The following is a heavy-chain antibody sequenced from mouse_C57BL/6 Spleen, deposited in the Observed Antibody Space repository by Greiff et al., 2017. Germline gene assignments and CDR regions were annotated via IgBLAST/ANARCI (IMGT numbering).Heavy chain of an antibody. V-gene: IGHV5-6*01. CDR3: ARGDYSNYGDAMDY. CDR2: ISSGGSYT. Sequence: EVQLVESGGDLVKPGGSLKLSCAASGFTFSSYGMSWVRQTPDKRLAWVATISSGGSYTYYPDSVKGRFTISRDNAKNTLYLQMSSLKSEDTAMYYCARGDYSNYGDAMDYWGQGTSVTVSS. J-gene: IGHJ4*01. D-gene: IGHD2-5*01. CDR1: GFTFSSYG.